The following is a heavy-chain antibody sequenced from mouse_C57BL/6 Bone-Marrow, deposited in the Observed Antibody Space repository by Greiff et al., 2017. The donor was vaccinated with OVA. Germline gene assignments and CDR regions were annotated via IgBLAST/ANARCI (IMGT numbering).Heavy chain of an antibody. CDR3: ARDSETGAMDY. CDR1: GYSITSGYY. J-gene: IGHJ4*01. Sequence: EVQLQESGPGLVKPSQSLSLTCSVTGYSITSGYYWNWIRQFPGNQLEWMGYISYDGSNNYNPSLKNRISITRDTSKNQSFLKLNSVTTEDTATYYGARDSETGAMDYGGQGTSVTVSS. V-gene: IGHV3-6*01. CDR2: ISYDGSN.